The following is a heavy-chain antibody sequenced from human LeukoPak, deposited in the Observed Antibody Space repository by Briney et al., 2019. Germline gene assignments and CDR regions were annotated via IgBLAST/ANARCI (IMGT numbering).Heavy chain of an antibody. V-gene: IGHV3-21*01. J-gene: IGHJ5*02. Sequence: GGSLRLSCAASGFTFSGYSMNWVRQAPGKGLEWVSSISSSSSYIYYADSVKGRFTISRDNAKNSLYLQMNSLRAEDTAVYYCARDLYGDYGNNWFDPWGQGTLVTVSS. D-gene: IGHD4-17*01. CDR2: ISSSSSYI. CDR1: GFTFSGYS. CDR3: ARDLYGDYGNNWFDP.